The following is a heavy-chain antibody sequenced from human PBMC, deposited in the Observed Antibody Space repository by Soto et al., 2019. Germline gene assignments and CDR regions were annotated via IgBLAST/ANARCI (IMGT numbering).Heavy chain of an antibody. CDR1: GFTFSSYA. J-gene: IGHJ2*01. Sequence: QVQLVESGGGVVQPGSSLRLSCAASGFTFSSYAMHWVRQAPGKGLEWVAVISYYGSNKYYADSVKGRFTISRDNSKNTLYLQMSSLKAEDTAVYYCARDTTSDLWGRGTLVTVSS. CDR3: ARDTTSDL. CDR2: ISYYGSNK. V-gene: IGHV3-30-3*01. D-gene: IGHD1-1*01.